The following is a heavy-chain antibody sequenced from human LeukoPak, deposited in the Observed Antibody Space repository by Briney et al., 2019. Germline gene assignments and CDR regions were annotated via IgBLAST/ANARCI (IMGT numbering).Heavy chain of an antibody. CDR2: MWYDGSNK. V-gene: IGHV3-33*01. CDR1: GFTFSSYG. D-gene: IGHD6-19*01. CDR3: ARDGGIAVAGYYYYYGMDV. Sequence: GGSLRLSCAASGFTFSSYGMHWVRQAPGKGLEWVAVMWYDGSNKYYADSVKGRFTISRDNSKNTLYLQMNSLRAEDTAVYYCARDGGIAVAGYYYYYGMDVWGQGTTVTVSS. J-gene: IGHJ6*02.